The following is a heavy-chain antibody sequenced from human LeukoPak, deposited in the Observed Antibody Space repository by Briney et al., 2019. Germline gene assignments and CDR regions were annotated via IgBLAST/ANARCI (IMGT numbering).Heavy chain of an antibody. CDR1: GFTFTSYG. D-gene: IGHD3-10*01. CDR3: ARDLSPVVRASPMGY. V-gene: IGHV3-30*03. CDR2: ITYDGYYK. J-gene: IGHJ4*02. Sequence: GGSLRLSCAASGFTFTSYGMHWVRQAPGKGLEWVALITYDGYYKYYSDSVKGRFTISSDTSKNTLYLQMNSLRAEDTAVYYCARDLSPVVRASPMGYWGQGTLVTVSS.